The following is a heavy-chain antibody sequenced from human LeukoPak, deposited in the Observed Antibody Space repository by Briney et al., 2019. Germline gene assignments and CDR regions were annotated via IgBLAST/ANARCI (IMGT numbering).Heavy chain of an antibody. CDR2: ISSSGSTI. CDR3: AELGITMIGGV. J-gene: IGHJ6*04. Sequence: RSGGSLRLSCAASGISFSRHGMNWVRQAPGKGLEWVSYISSSGSTIYYADSVKGRFTISRDNAKNSLYLQMNSLRAEDTAVYYCAELGITMIGGVWGKGTTVTISS. D-gene: IGHD3-10*02. CDR1: GISFSRHG. V-gene: IGHV3-48*03.